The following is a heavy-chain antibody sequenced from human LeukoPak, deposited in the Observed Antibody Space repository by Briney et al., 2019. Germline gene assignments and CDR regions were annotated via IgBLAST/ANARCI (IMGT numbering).Heavy chain of an antibody. CDR3: ARGVTYYYETDY. Sequence: GGSLRLSCAASGFTFSSYAMSWVRQAPGKGLEWVAVISYDGSNKYYADSVKGRFTISRDNSKNTLYPQMNSLRAEDTAVYYCARGVTYYYETDYWGQGTLVTVSS. V-gene: IGHV3-30-3*01. CDR1: GFTFSSYA. J-gene: IGHJ4*02. D-gene: IGHD3-22*01. CDR2: ISYDGSNK.